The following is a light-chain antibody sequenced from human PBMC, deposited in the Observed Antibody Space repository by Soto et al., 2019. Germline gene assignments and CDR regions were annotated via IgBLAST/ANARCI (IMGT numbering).Light chain of an antibody. CDR2: ATS. CDR3: HQSSITPET. CDR1: QSIDNY. Sequence: DIQMTQSPSSLSASVGDRISITCRASQSIDNYLNWYQQEPGKAPKLLISATSTLQSGVPSRFSGSGSWTDFTITISSLQPEDFATYFCHQSSITPETFGQGTKVDIK. V-gene: IGKV1-39*01. J-gene: IGKJ1*01.